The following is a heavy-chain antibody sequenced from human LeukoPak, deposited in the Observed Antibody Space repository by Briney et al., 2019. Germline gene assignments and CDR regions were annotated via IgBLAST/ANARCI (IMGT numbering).Heavy chain of an antibody. CDR3: ARRRDTRGDGGYWDLDQ. Sequence: TSETLSLTCTVPGGSISSFFWSCIRQPPGKGLEWIGYIYYSGITKYNPSLKSRVTISVDTSENQFSLKLSSVAAADTAVYYCARRRDTRGDGGYWDLDQWGQGTLVTVSS. D-gene: IGHD2-21*02. J-gene: IGHJ4*02. CDR2: IYYSGIT. V-gene: IGHV4-59*08. CDR1: GGSISSFF.